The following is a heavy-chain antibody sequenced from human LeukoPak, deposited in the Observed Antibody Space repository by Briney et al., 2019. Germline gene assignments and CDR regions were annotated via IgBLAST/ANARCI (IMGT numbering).Heavy chain of an antibody. D-gene: IGHD3-16*02. Sequence: GGSLRLSCAASGFTFSDYGMNWVRQDPGKGLEWVAITSYDESEKYYVDSVKGRFTISRDNSKNTLYLQMNSLRTEDTAVYYCAKNGGTYDYVWGSYLLALFDYWGQGTLVTVSS. J-gene: IGHJ4*02. CDR2: TSYDESEK. CDR1: GFTFSDYG. V-gene: IGHV3-30*18. CDR3: AKNGGTYDYVWGSYLLALFDY.